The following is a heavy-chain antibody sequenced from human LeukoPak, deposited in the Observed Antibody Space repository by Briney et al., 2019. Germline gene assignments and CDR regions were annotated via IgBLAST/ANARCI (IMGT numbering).Heavy chain of an antibody. J-gene: IGHJ4*02. Sequence: GGSLRLSCAASGFTFSSYGMHWVRQAPGKGLEWVAVISYDGSNKYYADSVKGRFTISRDNSKNTLYLQMNSLRAEDTAVYYCAKGSYCSGGSCYSLDYWGQGTLVTVSS. CDR2: ISYDGSNK. CDR1: GFTFSSYG. D-gene: IGHD2-15*01. CDR3: AKGSYCSGGSCYSLDY. V-gene: IGHV3-30*18.